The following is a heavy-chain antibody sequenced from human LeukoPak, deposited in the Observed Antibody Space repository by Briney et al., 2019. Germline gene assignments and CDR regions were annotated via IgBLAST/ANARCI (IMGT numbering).Heavy chain of an antibody. Sequence: GGSLRLSCAASGFTFSSYWMHWVRQAPGKGLVWVSRINSKGSSTSYAASVKGRFTISRDKAKNTLYLQMNSLRAEDTAVYYCAREEDIVVSFWGQGTLVTVYS. V-gene: IGHV3-74*01. J-gene: IGHJ1*01. CDR3: AREEDIVVSF. D-gene: IGHD2-2*01. CDR1: GFTFSSYW. CDR2: INSKGSST.